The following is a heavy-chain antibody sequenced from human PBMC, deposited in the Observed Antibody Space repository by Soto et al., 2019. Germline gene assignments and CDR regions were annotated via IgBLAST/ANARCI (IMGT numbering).Heavy chain of an antibody. CDR3: ARGRYGSGTYHLFDN. CDR1: GVTFSNYA. CDR2: TNPMFGTA. Sequence: SVKVSCKASGVTFSNYAISWVRRAPGQGLEWMGGTNPMFGTANYAQKFQGRVTITADEPTSTATMELSSLRSDDTAVYYCARGRYGSGTYHLFDNWGQGTLVTVSS. D-gene: IGHD3-10*01. J-gene: IGHJ4*01. V-gene: IGHV1-69*13.